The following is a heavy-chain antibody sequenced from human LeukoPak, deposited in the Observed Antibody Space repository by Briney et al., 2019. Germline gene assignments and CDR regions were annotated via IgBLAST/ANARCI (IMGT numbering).Heavy chain of an antibody. Sequence: GGSLRLSCAASGFTFSRYWMHWVRQAPGKGLVWVSRINGDGSTTSYADSVKGGFTISRDNAKNTLYLQINSLRAEDTAVYYCATGNYYDSRGYYTFGHWGQGTLVTVSS. CDR1: GFTFSRYW. CDR2: INGDGSTT. D-gene: IGHD3-22*01. J-gene: IGHJ1*01. CDR3: ATGNYYDSRGYYTFGH. V-gene: IGHV3-74*01.